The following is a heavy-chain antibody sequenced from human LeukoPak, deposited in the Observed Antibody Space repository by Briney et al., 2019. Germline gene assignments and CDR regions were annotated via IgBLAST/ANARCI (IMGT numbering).Heavy chain of an antibody. CDR3: AQDAGAMDV. CDR1: GGSISSYY. Sequence: SETLSLTCTVSGGSISSYYWSWIRQPPGKGLEWIGSIYYSGSTYYNPSLKSRVTISVDTSKNQFSLKLSSVTAADTAVYYCAQDAGAMDVWGKGTTVTISS. V-gene: IGHV4-59*12. D-gene: IGHD1-26*01. J-gene: IGHJ6*03. CDR2: IYYSGST.